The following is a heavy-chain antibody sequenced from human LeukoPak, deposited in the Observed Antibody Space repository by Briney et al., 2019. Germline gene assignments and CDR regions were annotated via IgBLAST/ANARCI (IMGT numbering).Heavy chain of an antibody. CDR1: GFTVSSNY. D-gene: IGHD2-2*01. CDR2: VSADGVV. J-gene: IGHJ4*02. Sequence: QSGGSLRLSCAASGFTVSSNYMSWVRQAPGKGLEWVPTVSADGVVWYSDSVRGRSTISRDNSKNTVSLQMKSLRADDTAVYFCARDRAYPRDQFDCWGQGTLVTVSS. CDR3: ARDRAYPRDQFDC. V-gene: IGHV3-53*01.